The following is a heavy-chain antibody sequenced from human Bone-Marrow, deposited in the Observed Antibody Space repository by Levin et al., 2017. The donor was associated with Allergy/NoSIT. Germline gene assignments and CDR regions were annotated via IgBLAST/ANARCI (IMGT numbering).Heavy chain of an antibody. CDR1: GFVFGSYA. Sequence: LAGGSLRLSCSASGFVFGSYAMSWVRQAPGKGLEWISSMTGTGGTIYYADSVKGRFTISRDNSKNTLYLQMNALGAEDTARYYCAKRQYSIATHPFDFWGRGTLVTVSS. CDR3: AKRQYSIATHPFDF. V-gene: IGHV3-23*01. J-gene: IGHJ4*02. CDR2: MTGTGGTI. D-gene: IGHD6-6*01.